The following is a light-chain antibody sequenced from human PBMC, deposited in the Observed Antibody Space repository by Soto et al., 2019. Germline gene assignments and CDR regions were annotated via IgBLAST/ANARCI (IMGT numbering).Light chain of an antibody. CDR3: SSHTSGSTRV. CDR2: EVT. V-gene: IGLV2-14*01. CDR1: SSDVGGYDY. J-gene: IGLJ1*01. Sequence: QSVLTQPASVSGSPGQSIAISCTGTSSDVGGYDYVSWYQQHPDKAPKLMIYEVTKRPSGVSNRFSGSKSGNTASLTISGLQPEAEADYYCSSHTSGSTRVFGSGTKLTVL.